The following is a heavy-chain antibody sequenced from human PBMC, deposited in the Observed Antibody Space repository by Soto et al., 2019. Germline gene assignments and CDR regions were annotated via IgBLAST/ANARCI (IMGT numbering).Heavy chain of an antibody. D-gene: IGHD3-9*01. CDR1: GFTFSSYA. CDR2: ISGSGGST. CDR3: AKSGTSYDILTGYYPLNWFDP. Sequence: GGSLRLSCAASGFTFSSYAMSWVRQAPGKGLEWVSAISGSGGSTYYADSVKGRFTISRDNSKNTLYLQMNSLRAEDTAVYYCAKSGTSYDILTGYYPLNWFDPWGQGTLVTVSS. V-gene: IGHV3-23*01. J-gene: IGHJ5*02.